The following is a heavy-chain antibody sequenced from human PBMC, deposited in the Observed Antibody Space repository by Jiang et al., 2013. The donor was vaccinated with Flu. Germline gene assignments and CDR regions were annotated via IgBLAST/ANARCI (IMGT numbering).Heavy chain of an antibody. CDR1: GYTFTSYG. CDR3: AREFRVYGSGRYDNWFDP. J-gene: IGHJ5*02. D-gene: IGHD3-10*01. CDR2: ISAYNGNT. Sequence: SGAEVKKPGASVKVSCKASGYTFTSYGISWVRQAPGQGLEWMGWISAYNGNTNYAQKLQGRVTMTTDTSTSTAYMELRSLRSDDTAVYYCAREFRVYGSGRYDNWFDPWGQGTLVTVSS. V-gene: IGHV1-18*01.